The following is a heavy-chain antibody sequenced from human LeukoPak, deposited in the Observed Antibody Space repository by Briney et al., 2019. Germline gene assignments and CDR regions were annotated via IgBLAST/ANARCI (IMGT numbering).Heavy chain of an antibody. J-gene: IGHJ6*02. CDR2: INHNGNVN. CDR3: ARGGGLDA. CDR1: GFTFSSYW. Sequence: GGSLRLSCAASGFTFSSYWMNWARQAPGKGLEWVASINHNGNVNYYVDSVKGRFTISRDNAKNSLYLQMSNLRAEDTAVYFCARGGGLDAWGQGTTVTVSS. D-gene: IGHD3-16*01. V-gene: IGHV3-7*03.